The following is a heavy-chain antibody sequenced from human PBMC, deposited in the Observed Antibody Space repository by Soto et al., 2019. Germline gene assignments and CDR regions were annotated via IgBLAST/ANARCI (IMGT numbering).Heavy chain of an antibody. CDR3: ARDSSLGHAFDI. V-gene: IGHV3-23*01. CDR1: GFTFSSYA. Sequence: PGGSLRLSCAASGFTFSSYAMSWVRQAPGKGLEWVSAISGSGGSTYYADSVKGRFTISRDNSKNTLYLQMNSLRAEDTAVYYCARDSSLGHAFDIWGQGTMVTVSS. J-gene: IGHJ3*02. CDR2: ISGSGGST.